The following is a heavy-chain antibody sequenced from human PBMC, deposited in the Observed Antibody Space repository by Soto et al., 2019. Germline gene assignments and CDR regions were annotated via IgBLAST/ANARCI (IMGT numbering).Heavy chain of an antibody. CDR2: IYYSGNT. J-gene: IGHJ4*02. CDR3: ASSSPFHY. CDR1: SASLSSSTYY. D-gene: IGHD6-6*01. Sequence: SETLSLTCSVSSASLSSSTYYWSWIRQPPGRGPEWIGSIYYSGNTYYKPSLKSRVSISIDTSRNQFSLKLTSFTAADTGVYYCASSSPFHYWGPGILVTVSS. V-gene: IGHV4-39*01.